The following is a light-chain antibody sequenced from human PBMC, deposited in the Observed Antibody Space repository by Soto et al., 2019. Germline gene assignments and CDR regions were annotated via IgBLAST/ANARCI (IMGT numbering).Light chain of an antibody. CDR2: KVS. Sequence: VGRTNSPFSCPVTLGQRAPFPCSLVKGSCHEMENTNWIWFQQRPGQSPRRLIYKVSNRGSGVSDRFSGSGSGSNFTLNISRVEAEDLVVYYCMQGTHWPPTFGQGTKVEIK. J-gene: IGKJ1*01. CDR3: MQGTHWPPT. V-gene: IGKV2-30*02. CDR1: KGSCHEMENTN.